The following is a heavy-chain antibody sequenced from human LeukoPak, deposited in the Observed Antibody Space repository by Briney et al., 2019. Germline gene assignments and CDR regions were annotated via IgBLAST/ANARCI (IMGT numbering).Heavy chain of an antibody. Sequence: GGSLRLSCAASGFTFSSYAMSWVRQAPGKGLEWVSAISGSGGSAYYADSVKGRFTISRGNSKNTLYLQMNSLRAEDTAVYYCASHRDYYGSGSLDYWGQGTLVTVSS. J-gene: IGHJ4*02. D-gene: IGHD3-10*01. CDR1: GFTFSSYA. V-gene: IGHV3-23*01. CDR3: ASHRDYYGSGSLDY. CDR2: ISGSGGSA.